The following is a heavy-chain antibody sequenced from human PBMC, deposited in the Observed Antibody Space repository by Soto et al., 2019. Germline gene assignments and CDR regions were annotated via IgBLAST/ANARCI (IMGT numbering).Heavy chain of an antibody. CDR3: ERDQGELDY. V-gene: IGHV4-38-2*02. CDR2: IYHSGST. D-gene: IGHD1-26*01. CDR1: GYSISSGYY. J-gene: IGHJ4*02. Sequence: WETLSLTCAVSGYSISSGYYWGWIRQPPGKGLEWIGSIYHSGSTYYNPSLKSRVTISVDTSKNQFSLKLSSVTAADTAVYYCERDQGELDYCGQGTLVTVSS.